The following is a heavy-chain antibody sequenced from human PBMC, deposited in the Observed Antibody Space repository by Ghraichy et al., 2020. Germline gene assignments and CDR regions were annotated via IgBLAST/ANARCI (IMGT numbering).Heavy chain of an antibody. Sequence: SVKVSCNASGGTFSSYAISWVRQAPGQGLEWMGGIIPIFGTANYAQKFQGIVTITADESTSTAYMELSSLRSEDTAVYYCARGRRYCSSTTCYFQSYYYGMDVWGQGTTVTVSS. CDR3: ARGRRYCSSTTCYFQSYYYGMDV. J-gene: IGHJ6*02. CDR1: GGTFSSYA. V-gene: IGHV1-69*13. D-gene: IGHD2-2*01. CDR2: IIPIFGTA.